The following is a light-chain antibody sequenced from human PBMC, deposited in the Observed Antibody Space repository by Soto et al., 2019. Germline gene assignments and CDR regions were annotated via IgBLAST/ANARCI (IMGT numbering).Light chain of an antibody. CDR1: ESVSSK. CDR2: GAS. Sequence: EIVMTQSPATLSVYPGERATLSCRASESVSSKLAWYQQKPGQAPRLLIYGASTRATGIPARFSGSGSGTEFTLTISSLQSEDFAVYYCQQYNNWPLTFGGGTKVEI. V-gene: IGKV3-15*01. CDR3: QQYNNWPLT. J-gene: IGKJ4*01.